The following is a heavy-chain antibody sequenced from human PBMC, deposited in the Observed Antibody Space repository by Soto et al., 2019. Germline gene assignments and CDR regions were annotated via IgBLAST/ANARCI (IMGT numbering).Heavy chain of an antibody. CDR2: ISSSSSYI. CDR1: GFTFSSYS. Sequence: PGGSLRLSCAASGFTFSSYSMNWVRQAPGKGLEWVSPISSSSSYIYYADSVKGRFTISRDNAKNSLYLQMNSLRAEDTAVYYCASLIPRIAVAGTGFDYWGQGTLVTVSS. J-gene: IGHJ4*02. V-gene: IGHV3-21*01. CDR3: ASLIPRIAVAGTGFDY. D-gene: IGHD6-19*01.